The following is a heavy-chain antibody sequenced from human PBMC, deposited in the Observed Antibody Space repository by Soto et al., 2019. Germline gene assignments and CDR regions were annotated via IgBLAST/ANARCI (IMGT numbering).Heavy chain of an antibody. CDR2: IYYSGCT. D-gene: IGHD6-13*01. Sequence: QVQLQESGPGLVKPSQTLSLTCTVSGGSISSGGYYWSWIRQHPGKGLEWIGYIYYSGCTYYNPSLTSRVTISVDTSKNQFSLKLSSVTAADTAVYYCARAAHYSSPFRWFDPWGQGTLVTVSS. CDR3: ARAAHYSSPFRWFDP. V-gene: IGHV4-31*03. J-gene: IGHJ5*02. CDR1: GGSISSGGYY.